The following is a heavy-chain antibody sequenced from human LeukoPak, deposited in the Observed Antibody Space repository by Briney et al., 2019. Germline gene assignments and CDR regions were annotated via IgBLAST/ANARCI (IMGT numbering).Heavy chain of an antibody. CDR1: GFTFSSYA. J-gene: IGHJ4*02. V-gene: IGHV3-23*01. Sequence: GGSLRLSCAASGFTFSSYAMSWVRQAPGRGLEWVSAISGSGGSTYYADSVKGRFTNSRDNSKNTLYLQMNSLRAEDTAVYYCAKAHYYGSGSYSPLGYWGQGTLVTVSS. CDR3: AKAHYYGSGSYSPLGY. CDR2: ISGSGGST. D-gene: IGHD3-10*01.